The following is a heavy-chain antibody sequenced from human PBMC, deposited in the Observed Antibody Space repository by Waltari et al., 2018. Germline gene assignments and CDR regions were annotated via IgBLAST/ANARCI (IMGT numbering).Heavy chain of an antibody. V-gene: IGHV3-23*03. Sequence: EVQLLASGGGLVQPGGSLRLSCAASGFTFSSYAMSWVRQAPGKGLEWVSVIYSGGSTYYADSVKGRFTISRDNSKNTLYLQMNSLRAEDTAVYYCAKVATPYSSSRGGFDPWGQGTLVTVSS. CDR1: GFTFSSYA. D-gene: IGHD6-13*01. J-gene: IGHJ5*02. CDR3: AKVATPYSSSRGGFDP. CDR2: IYSGGST.